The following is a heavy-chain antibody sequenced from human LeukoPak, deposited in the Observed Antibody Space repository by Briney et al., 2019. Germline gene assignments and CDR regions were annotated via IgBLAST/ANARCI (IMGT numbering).Heavy chain of an antibody. CDR1: GFTVSSNY. V-gene: IGHV3-66*01. J-gene: IGHJ6*02. Sequence: GGSLRLSCAASGFTVSSNYMSWVRQAPGKGLEWVSVLYSGGSTYYADSVKGRFTISRDNSKNTLYLQMNSLRAEDTAVYYCARDRVTTQYYYYYYGMDVWGQGTTVTVSS. D-gene: IGHD4-17*01. CDR3: ARDRVTTQYYYYYYGMDV. CDR2: LYSGGST.